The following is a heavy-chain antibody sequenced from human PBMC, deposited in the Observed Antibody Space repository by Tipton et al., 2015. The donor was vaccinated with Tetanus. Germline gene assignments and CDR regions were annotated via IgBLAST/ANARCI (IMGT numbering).Heavy chain of an antibody. V-gene: IGHV1-2*02. CDR1: GYTFTGYY. CDR3: ARSLYCSGGSCYWFHLGSELYYYGMDV. Sequence: QLVQSGAEVKKPGASVKVSCKASGYTFTGYYMHWVRPAPGQGLEWMGWINPNSGGTNYAQKFQGRVTMTRDTSISTAYMELSRLRSDDMAVYYCARSLYCSGGSCYWFHLGSELYYYGMDVWGQGTTVTVSS. J-gene: IGHJ6*02. CDR2: INPNSGGT. D-gene: IGHD2-15*01.